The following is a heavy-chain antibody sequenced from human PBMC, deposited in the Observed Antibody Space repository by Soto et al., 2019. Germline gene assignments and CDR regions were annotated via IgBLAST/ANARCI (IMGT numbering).Heavy chain of an antibody. CDR2: IIPILGIA. Sequence: QVQLVQSGAEVKKPGSSVKVSCKASGGTFSSYTISWVRQAPGQGLEWMGRIIPILGIANYAQKFQGRVTITAYKATSTAYMELSSLRSEDTAVYYCATGLHDYGDYCDYWGQGTLVTVSS. CDR1: GGTFSSYT. D-gene: IGHD4-17*01. CDR3: ATGLHDYGDYCDY. J-gene: IGHJ4*02. V-gene: IGHV1-69*02.